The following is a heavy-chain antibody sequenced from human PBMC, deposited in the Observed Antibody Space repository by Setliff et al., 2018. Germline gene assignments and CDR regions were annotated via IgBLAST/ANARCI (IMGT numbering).Heavy chain of an antibody. CDR1: GFTFSSYA. J-gene: IGHJ6*02. V-gene: IGHV3-30-3*01. CDR3: ARDLQAYYDILTGYPIYYYYGMDV. D-gene: IGHD3-9*01. CDR2: ISYDGSNK. Sequence: PGGSLRLSCAASGFTFSSYAMHWVRQAPGKGLEWVAVISYDGSNKYYADSVKGRFTISRDNSKNTLYLQMNSLRAEDTAVYYCARDLQAYYDILTGYPIYYYYGMDVWGQGTTVTAP.